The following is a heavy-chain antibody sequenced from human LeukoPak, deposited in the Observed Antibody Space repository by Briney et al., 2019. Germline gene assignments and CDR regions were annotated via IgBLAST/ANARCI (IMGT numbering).Heavy chain of an antibody. CDR2: FDPEDGET. CDR3: ATRKQCSSTSCYVYFQH. CDR1: GYTLTELS. J-gene: IGHJ1*01. D-gene: IGHD2-2*01. Sequence: GASVKVSCKVSGYTLTELSMHWVRQAPGKGLQWIGGFDPEDGETIYAQKFQDRVTMTEDTSTDTAYMELSSLRSEDTAVYYCATRKQCSSTSCYVYFQHWGQGTLVTVSS. V-gene: IGHV1-24*01.